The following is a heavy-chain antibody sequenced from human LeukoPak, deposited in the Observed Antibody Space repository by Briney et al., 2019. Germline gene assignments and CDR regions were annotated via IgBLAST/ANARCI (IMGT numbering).Heavy chain of an antibody. D-gene: IGHD3-22*01. V-gene: IGHV1-46*01. CDR3: ARDRRPSYDTSGYYFPGEY. CDR1: GYTFTSYY. CDR2: INPSGGIT. J-gene: IGHJ4*02. Sequence: ASVKVSCKASGYTFTSYYTHWVRQAPGQGLEWMAIINPSGGITTYAQKFQGRVTLTRDTSTNTVYMDLSSLRSDDTAVYYCARDRRPSYDTSGYYFPGEYWGQGTLVTVSS.